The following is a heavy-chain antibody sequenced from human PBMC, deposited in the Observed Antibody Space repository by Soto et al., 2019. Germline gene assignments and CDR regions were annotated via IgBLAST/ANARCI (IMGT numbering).Heavy chain of an antibody. CDR3: VRATVGITDLQL. Sequence: PSETLSLTCIVSGGSISSYYWSWIRQPPGKGLEWIGYIYDSGSTNYNPSLKSRVTMSVDTSKNQFSLKLSSVTPADTAVYYCVRATVGITDLQLWGQGNLVTFSS. V-gene: IGHV4-59*01. D-gene: IGHD1-20*01. J-gene: IGHJ1*01. CDR1: GGSISSYY. CDR2: IYDSGST.